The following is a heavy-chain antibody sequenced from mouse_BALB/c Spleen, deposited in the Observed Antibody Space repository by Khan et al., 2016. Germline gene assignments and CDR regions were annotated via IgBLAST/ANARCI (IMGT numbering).Heavy chain of an antibody. CDR3: AELTATPWGY. D-gene: IGHD4-1*01. CDR1: GYTFTNYG. Sequence: QIQLVQSGPELKKPGETVKISCKASGYTFTNYGMNWVKQAPGKGLKWMGWINTNTGETTYAEEFKGRFAFTLETSASTAYLQINNFKNEDTATYYGAELTATPWGYWGQGTTLTVSS. CDR2: INTNTGET. V-gene: IGHV9-3*02. J-gene: IGHJ2*01.